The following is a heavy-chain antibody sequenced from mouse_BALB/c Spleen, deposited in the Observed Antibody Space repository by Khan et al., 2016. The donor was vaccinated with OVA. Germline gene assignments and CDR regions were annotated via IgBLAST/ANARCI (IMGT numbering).Heavy chain of an antibody. J-gene: IGHJ2*01. V-gene: IGHV1-7*01. CDR1: GYTFTTYW. CDR3: TRDRIDY. CDR2: INPTSGYT. Sequence: QVRLQQSGAELVKPGASVKMSCKASGYTFTTYWMHWVKQRPGQGLEWIGYINPTSGYTDYNEKFKDRATLSADKSYSTAYMQLSSLTSEDSAVYYGTRDRIDYWGQGTTLTVSS.